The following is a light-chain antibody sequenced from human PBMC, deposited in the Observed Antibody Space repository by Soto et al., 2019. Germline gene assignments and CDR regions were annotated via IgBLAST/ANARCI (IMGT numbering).Light chain of an antibody. J-gene: IGLJ3*02. Sequence: QLVLTQPPSASGTPGQRVTISCSGSSSNIGTNYVYWYQQLPGTAPKLLIYRNNQRPSGVPDRFSGSKSGTSASLAISGLRSEDEADYYCAAWDNSLNSRVFGGGTKLTVL. CDR3: AAWDNSLNSRV. CDR2: RNN. V-gene: IGLV1-47*01. CDR1: SSNIGTNY.